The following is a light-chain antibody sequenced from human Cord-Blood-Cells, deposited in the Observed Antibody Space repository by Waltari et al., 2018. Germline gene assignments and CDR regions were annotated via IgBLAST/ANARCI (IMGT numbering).Light chain of an antibody. J-gene: IGLJ2*01. CDR2: EGS. V-gene: IGLV2-23*01. CDR3: CSYAGSSTVV. Sequence: QSALTQPASGSGSPGPSLTISCTGTSSDVGSYNLVSWYQQHPGKAPKRMIYEGSKRPSGVSNRFSGSKSGNTASLTISGLQAEDEADYYCCSYAGSSTVVFGGGTKLTVL. CDR1: SSDVGSYNL.